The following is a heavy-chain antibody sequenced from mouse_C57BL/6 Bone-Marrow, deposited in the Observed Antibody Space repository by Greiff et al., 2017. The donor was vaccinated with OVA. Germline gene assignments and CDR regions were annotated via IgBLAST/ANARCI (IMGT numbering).Heavy chain of an antibody. D-gene: IGHD2-2*01. CDR3: AIYGLWLRRNYAMDY. V-gene: IGHV14-3*01. CDR1: GFNITNTY. J-gene: IGHJ4*01. CDR2: IDPENGNT. Sequence: DVKLVESVAELVRPGASVKLSCTASGFNITNTYMHWVKQRPEQGLEWIGRIDPENGNTKYAPKFQGKATITADTSSNTAYLQLSSLTSEDTAIYYCAIYGLWLRRNYAMDYWGQGTSVTVSS.